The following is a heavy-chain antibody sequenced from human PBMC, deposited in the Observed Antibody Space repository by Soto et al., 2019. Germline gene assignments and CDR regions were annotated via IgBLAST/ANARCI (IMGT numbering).Heavy chain of an antibody. J-gene: IGHJ6*02. CDR1: GFTFSSYA. CDR3: ARDPGYCSGGSCYPKPNYYYYGMDV. CDR2: ISYDGSNK. D-gene: IGHD2-15*01. V-gene: IGHV3-30-3*01. Sequence: GGSLRLSCAASGFTFSSYAMHWVRQAPGKGLEWVAVISYDGSNKYYADSVKGRFTISRDNSKNTLYLQMNSLRAEDTAVYYWARDPGYCSGGSCYPKPNYYYYGMDVWGQGTTVTVSS.